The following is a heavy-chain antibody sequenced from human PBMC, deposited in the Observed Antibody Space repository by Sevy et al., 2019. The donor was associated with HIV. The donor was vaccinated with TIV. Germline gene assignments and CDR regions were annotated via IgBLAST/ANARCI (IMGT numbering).Heavy chain of an antibody. CDR2: IWYDGSNK. CDR1: GFTFSSYG. V-gene: IGHV3-33*01. J-gene: IGHJ4*02. D-gene: IGHD2-2*02. CDR3: ARDIADTGYCSSTSCYNFDY. Sequence: GGSLRLSCAASGFTFSSYGMHWVRHAPGKGLEWVAVIWYDGSNKYYADSVKGRFTISRDNSKNTLYLQMNSLRAEDTAVYYCARDIADTGYCSSTSCYNFDYWGQGTLVTVSS.